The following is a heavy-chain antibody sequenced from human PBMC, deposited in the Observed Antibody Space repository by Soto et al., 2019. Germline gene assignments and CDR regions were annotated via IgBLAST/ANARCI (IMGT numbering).Heavy chain of an antibody. CDR1: GFTFSSYA. Sequence: QVQLVESGGGVVQPGRSLRLSCAASGFTFSSYAMHWVRQAPGKGLEWVAVISYDGSNKYYADSVKGRFTISRDNSKNTLYLQMNSLRAEDTAVYYCARAGWELFGALDYWGQGTLVTVSS. CDR2: ISYDGSNK. V-gene: IGHV3-30-3*01. D-gene: IGHD1-26*01. CDR3: ARAGWELFGALDY. J-gene: IGHJ4*02.